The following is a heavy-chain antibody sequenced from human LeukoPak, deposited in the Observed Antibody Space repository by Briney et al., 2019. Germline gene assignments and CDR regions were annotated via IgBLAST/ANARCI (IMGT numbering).Heavy chain of an antibody. CDR2: ITSSGSTI. CDR3: ARDRGSYSPYYFDY. D-gene: IGHD1-26*01. V-gene: IGHV3-11*04. CDR1: GFTFSDYY. J-gene: IGHJ4*02. Sequence: TGGSLRLSCAASGFTFSDYYMSWIRQAPGRGLEWVSYITSSGSTIYYADSVKGRFTISRDNAKNSLYLQMNSLRAEDTAVYYCARDRGSYSPYYFDYWGQGTLVTVSS.